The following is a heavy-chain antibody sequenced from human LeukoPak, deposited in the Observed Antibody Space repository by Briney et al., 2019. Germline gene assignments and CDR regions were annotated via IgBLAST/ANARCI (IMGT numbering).Heavy chain of an antibody. V-gene: IGHV3-53*01. D-gene: IGHD3-10*01. CDR3: ARVLSGRGSLYSYYYYMDV. J-gene: IGHJ6*03. CDR1: GLTVSSNC. CDR2: IYSGSNT. Sequence: GGSLRLSCAASGLTVSSNCMSWVRQAPGKGLEWVSFIYSGSNTYYADSVKGRFTISRDNSKNTVHLQMNSLRAEDTAMYYCARVLSGRGSLYSYYYYMDVWGKGTTVTISS.